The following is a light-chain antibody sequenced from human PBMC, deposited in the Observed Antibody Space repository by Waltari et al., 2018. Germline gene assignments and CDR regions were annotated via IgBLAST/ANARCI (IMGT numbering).Light chain of an antibody. Sequence: SFELIQPPSESVSPGQTASVSCSGEQLGDKYVYWYQQKPGQSPMLVMFQDNKRPSGLPERFSGSSSGNTATLTISETQAIDEADYYCQAWDSNVAVFGRGTKVTVL. J-gene: IGLJ3*02. CDR1: QLGDKY. CDR2: QDN. V-gene: IGLV3-1*01. CDR3: QAWDSNVAV.